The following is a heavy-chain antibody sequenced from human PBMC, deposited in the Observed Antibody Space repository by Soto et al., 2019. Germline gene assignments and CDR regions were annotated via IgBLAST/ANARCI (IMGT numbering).Heavy chain of an antibody. J-gene: IGHJ4*02. CDR3: ASTPPKYCSGGSCYFIRSSYYFDY. V-gene: IGHV4-4*07. CDR2: IFSSGST. CDR1: GGSITDYS. Sequence: SETLSLTCTVSGGSITDYSWVWIRQPAGKGLEWIGRIFSSGSTNYNPSLKGRITMSLDTSKNQFSLKLSSVTAADTAVYYCASTPPKYCSGGSCYFIRSSYYFDYWGQGTLVTVSS. D-gene: IGHD2-15*01.